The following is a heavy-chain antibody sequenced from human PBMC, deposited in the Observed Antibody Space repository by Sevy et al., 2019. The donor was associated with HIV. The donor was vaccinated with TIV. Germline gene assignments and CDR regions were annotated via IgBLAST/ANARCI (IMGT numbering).Heavy chain of an antibody. CDR2: ISSSTSTI. CDR1: AFTFSSYS. CDR3: ARLSGYSSSWSYFDY. D-gene: IGHD6-13*01. V-gene: IGHV3-48*01. J-gene: IGHJ4*02. Sequence: GGSLRLSCAASAFTFSSYSMNWVRQAPGKGLEWVSYISSSTSTIYYAGSVKGRFTISRDNAMNSLYLQMNSLGAEDTAVYYCARLSGYSSSWSYFDYWGQGTLVTVSS.